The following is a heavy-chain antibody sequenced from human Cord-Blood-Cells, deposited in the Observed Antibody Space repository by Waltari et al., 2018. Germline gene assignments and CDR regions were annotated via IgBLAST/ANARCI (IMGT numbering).Heavy chain of an antibody. V-gene: IGHV4-30-2*01. Sequence: QLQLQESGSGLVKPSQTLSLTCAVSGGSISSGGYSWRWIRQPPGKGLEWIGYIYHSGSTYYNPSLKSRVTISVDRSKNQFSLKLSSVTAADTAVYYCARVGPPPSSSSVHWFDPWGQGTLVTVSS. D-gene: IGHD6-6*01. J-gene: IGHJ5*02. CDR1: GGSISSGGYS. CDR3: ARVGPPPSSSSVHWFDP. CDR2: IYHSGST.